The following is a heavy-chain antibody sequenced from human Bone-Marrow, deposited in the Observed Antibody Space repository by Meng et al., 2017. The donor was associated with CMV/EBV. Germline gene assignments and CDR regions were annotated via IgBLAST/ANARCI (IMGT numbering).Heavy chain of an antibody. V-gene: IGHV3-21*01. J-gene: IGHJ6*02. CDR2: ISSSSSYI. D-gene: IGHD3-9*01. CDR3: ARFDPHRNYGMDV. CDR1: GFTFSSYS. Sequence: GESLKISCAASGFTFSSYSMNWVRQAPGKGLEWVSSISSSSSYIYYADSVKGRFTISRDNTRNSLYLQMNSLRAEDTALYYCARFDPHRNYGMDVWGQGTTVTVSS.